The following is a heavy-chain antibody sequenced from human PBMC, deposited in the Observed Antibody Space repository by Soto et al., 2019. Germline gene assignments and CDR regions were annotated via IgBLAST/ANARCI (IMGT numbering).Heavy chain of an antibody. CDR3: AIDRLGTPIPFH. V-gene: IGHV3-23*01. J-gene: IGHJ4*02. CDR1: GFTFSSYA. D-gene: IGHD1-26*01. CDR2: ISGSGGRT. Sequence: EVQLLESGGGLVQPGGSLRLSCAASGFTFSSYAMTWVRQAPWKGLEWVSGISGSGGRTYYADSVRGRFTISRDNFKNTLYLQMNSLRAEDTAVYFCAIDRLGTPIPFHWGQGTLVTVSS.